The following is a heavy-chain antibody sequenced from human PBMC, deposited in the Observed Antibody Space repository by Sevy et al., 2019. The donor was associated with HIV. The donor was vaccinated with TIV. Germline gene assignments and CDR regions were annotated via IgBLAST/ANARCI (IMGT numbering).Heavy chain of an antibody. CDR3: ARDHVKDGDLGDYYYFAMDV. CDR2: ISGSDNTK. Sequence: GGSLRLSCAASGFTLSDYYMSWIRQAPGKGLEWVSYISGSDNTKYYADSVKGRFTNSGDNAKNSMYLKMNSLRAEDTAVYYCARDHVKDGDLGDYYYFAMDVWGQGTTVTVSS. V-gene: IGHV3-11*01. D-gene: IGHD4-17*01. J-gene: IGHJ6*02. CDR1: GFTLSDYY.